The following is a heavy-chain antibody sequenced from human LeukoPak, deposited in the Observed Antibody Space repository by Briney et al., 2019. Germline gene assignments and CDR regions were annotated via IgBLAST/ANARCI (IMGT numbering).Heavy chain of an antibody. CDR3: ARKITMVREFDP. CDR2: IIPIFGTA. Sequence: SVKVSCKASGYTFTSYYMHWVRQAPGQGLEWMGGIIPIFGTANYAQKFQGRVTITADESTSTAYMELSSLRSGDTAVYYCARKITMVREFDPWGQGTLVTVSS. D-gene: IGHD3-10*01. V-gene: IGHV1-69*13. CDR1: GYTFTSYY. J-gene: IGHJ5*02.